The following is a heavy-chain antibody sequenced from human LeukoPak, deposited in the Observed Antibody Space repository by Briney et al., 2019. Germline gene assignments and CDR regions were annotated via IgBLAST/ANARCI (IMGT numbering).Heavy chain of an antibody. J-gene: IGHJ4*02. Sequence: PGGSLRLSCAASGFTFSSYSMNWVRQAPGKGLEWVSSISSSSSYIYYADSVKGRFTISRDNAKNSLYLQMNSLRAEDTAVYYCATIRQLKQADYWGQGTLVTVSS. V-gene: IGHV3-21*01. CDR2: ISSSSSYI. CDR3: ATIRQLKQADY. D-gene: IGHD6-6*01. CDR1: GFTFSSYS.